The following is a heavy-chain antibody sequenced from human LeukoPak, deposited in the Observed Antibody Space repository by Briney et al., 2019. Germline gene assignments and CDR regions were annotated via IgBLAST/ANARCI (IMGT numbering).Heavy chain of an antibody. CDR1: GYTFTSYG. J-gene: IGHJ6*03. V-gene: IGHV1-18*01. D-gene: IGHD6-13*01. CDR2: ISAYNGNT. Sequence: GASVKVSCKASGYTFTSYGISWVRQAPGQGLEWMGWISAYNGNTNYAQKLQGRVTMTTDTSTSTAYMELRSLRSDDTAVYYCARYSSSWTNSYYYYYMDVWGQGTLVTVSS. CDR3: ARYSSSWTNSYYYYYMDV.